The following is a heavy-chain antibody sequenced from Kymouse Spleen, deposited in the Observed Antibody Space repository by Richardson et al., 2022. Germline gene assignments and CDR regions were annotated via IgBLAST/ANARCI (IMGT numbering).Heavy chain of an antibody. Sequence: EVQLVESGGGVVRPGGSLRLSCAASGFTFDDYGMSWVRQAPGKGLEWVSGINWNGGSTGYADSVKGRFTISRDNAKNSLYLQMNSLRAEDTALYYCARDSTYYDILTGYYTWFDPWGQGTLVTVSS. CDR1: GFTFDDYG. J-gene: IGHJ5*02. CDR2: INWNGGST. CDR3: ARDSTYYDILTGYYTWFDP. V-gene: IGHV3-20*d01. D-gene: IGHD3-9*01.